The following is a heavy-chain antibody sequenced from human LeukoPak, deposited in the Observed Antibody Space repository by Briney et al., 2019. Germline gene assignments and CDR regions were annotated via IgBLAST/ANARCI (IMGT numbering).Heavy chain of an antibody. J-gene: IGHJ4*02. CDR1: GFTFSNYD. D-gene: IGHD6-13*01. Sequence: GGSLRLSCAASGFTFSNYDMGWVRQAPGEGLEWVSTISGSGTSTYYTDSVKGRFTISRDNPKNAQYLQMNSLRAEDMAVYYCAKAIAATGRWWIFDYWGQGTLVTVSS. V-gene: IGHV3-23*01. CDR3: AKAIAATGRWWIFDY. CDR2: ISGSGTST.